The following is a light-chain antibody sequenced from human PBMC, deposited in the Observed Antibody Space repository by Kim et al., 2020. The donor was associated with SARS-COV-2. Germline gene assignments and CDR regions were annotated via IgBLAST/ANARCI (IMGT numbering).Light chain of an antibody. V-gene: IGLV10-54*01. CDR1: SNNVGNQG. J-gene: IGLJ3*02. CDR2: RNN. CDR3: SAWDSSLSAWV. Sequence: QTATLNCTGNSNNVGNQGATWLQQHQGQPPKLLSYRNNNRPSGISERLSASRSGNTASLTITGLQPEDEADYYCSAWDSSLSAWVFGGGTQLTVL.